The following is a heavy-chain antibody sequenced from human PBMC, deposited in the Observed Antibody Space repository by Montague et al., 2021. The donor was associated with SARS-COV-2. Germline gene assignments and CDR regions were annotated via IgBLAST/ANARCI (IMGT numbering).Heavy chain of an antibody. CDR3: AREEDSYGSGTLDY. Sequence: SLRLSCAASGFTFSSYEMNWVRQAPGKGLEWVSYISTSGSTLYHADSVRGRFTISRDNARDSVYLQMNSLRAEDTAVYYCAREEDSYGSGTLDYWGQGTRVTVSS. CDR1: GFTFSSYE. V-gene: IGHV3-48*03. D-gene: IGHD3-10*01. J-gene: IGHJ4*02. CDR2: ISTSGSTL.